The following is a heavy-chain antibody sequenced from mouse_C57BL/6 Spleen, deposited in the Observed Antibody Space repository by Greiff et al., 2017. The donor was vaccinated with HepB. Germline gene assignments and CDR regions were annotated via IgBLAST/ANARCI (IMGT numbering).Heavy chain of an antibody. CDR3: ARAIYYGYDGYAMDY. CDR2: INPNNGGT. J-gene: IGHJ4*01. CDR1: GYTFTDYY. D-gene: IGHD2-2*01. V-gene: IGHV1-26*01. Sequence: EVQLQQSGPELVKPGASVKISCKASGYTFTDYYMNWVKQSHGKSLEWIGDINPNNGGTSYNQKFKGKATLTVDKSSSTAYMELRSLTSEDSAVYYCARAIYYGYDGYAMDYWGQGTSVTVSS.